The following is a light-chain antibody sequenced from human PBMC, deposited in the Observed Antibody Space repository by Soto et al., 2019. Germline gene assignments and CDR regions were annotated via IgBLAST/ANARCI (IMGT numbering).Light chain of an antibody. V-gene: IGKV1-39*01. J-gene: IGKJ2*01. CDR1: QTISSY. CDR3: QQYYRYLT. Sequence: DIQMTQSPSSLSASVGDRVTITCRASQTISSYLNWYQQKPGKAPKLLIYAASSLQSGVPSRFSGSGSGIDFTLTISSLQPDDFATYYCQQYYRYLTFGQGTKLEIK. CDR2: AAS.